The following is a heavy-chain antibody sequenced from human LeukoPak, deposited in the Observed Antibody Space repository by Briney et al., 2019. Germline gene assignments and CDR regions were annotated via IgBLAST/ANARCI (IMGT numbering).Heavy chain of an antibody. CDR2: IYHSGST. CDR3: ARRTGPYSSSSNNWFDP. Sequence: PSETLFLTCAVSGGSISSSNWWSWVRQPPGKGLEWIGEIYHSGSTNYNPSLKSRVTISVDKSKNQFSLKLSSVTAADTAVYYCARRTGPYSSSSNNWFDPWGQGTLVTVSS. CDR1: GGSISSSNW. J-gene: IGHJ5*02. V-gene: IGHV4-4*02. D-gene: IGHD6-13*01.